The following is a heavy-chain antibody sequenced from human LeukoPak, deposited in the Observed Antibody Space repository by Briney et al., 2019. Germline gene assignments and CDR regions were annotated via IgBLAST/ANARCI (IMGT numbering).Heavy chain of an antibody. CDR3: ASSTIPLSQRIYYYGMDV. Sequence: GAPVNVSCKASGGTFSSYAISWVRQAPGQGLEWMGRIIPIFGIANYAQKFQGRVTITADKSTSTAYMELSSLRSEDTAVYYCASSTIPLSQRIYYYGMDVWGQGTTVTVSS. CDR1: GGTFSSYA. J-gene: IGHJ6*02. V-gene: IGHV1-69*04. CDR2: IIPIFGIA. D-gene: IGHD3-3*01.